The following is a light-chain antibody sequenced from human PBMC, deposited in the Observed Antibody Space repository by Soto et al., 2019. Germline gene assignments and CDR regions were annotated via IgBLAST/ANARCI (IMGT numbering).Light chain of an antibody. CDR1: QSIISSY. V-gene: IGKV3-20*01. Sequence: EIVLTQSPGTLSLSPGERATLSCRASQSIISSYLAWYQQKPGQAPRLLIYGASNRATGIPDRFRGSRSGTDFPLTISRLEPEDVAVYYCQRYGSSSFTFGPGTKVDIK. CDR2: GAS. J-gene: IGKJ3*01. CDR3: QRYGSSSFT.